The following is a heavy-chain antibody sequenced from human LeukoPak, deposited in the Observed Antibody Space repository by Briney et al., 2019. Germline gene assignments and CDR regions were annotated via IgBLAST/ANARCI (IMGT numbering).Heavy chain of an antibody. CDR3: ARTLRFGESYYFDY. CDR2: IYHSGST. V-gene: IGHV4-61*08. CDR1: GGSISSGGYY. Sequence: SETLSLTCTVSGGSISSGGYYWSWIRQPPGKGLEWIGYIYHSGSTNYNPSLKSRVIISVDTSKNQFSLKLSSVTAADTAVYYCARTLRFGESYYFDYWGQGTLVTVSS. D-gene: IGHD3-10*01. J-gene: IGHJ4*02.